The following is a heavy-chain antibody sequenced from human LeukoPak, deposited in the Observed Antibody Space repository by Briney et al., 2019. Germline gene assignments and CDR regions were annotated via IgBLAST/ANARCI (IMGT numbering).Heavy chain of an antibody. D-gene: IGHD6-13*01. CDR3: AKGREHSSDY. V-gene: IGHV3-30*02. CDR2: IWSDGSSQ. CDR1: AFSFSNSG. Sequence: PGGSLGLSCAASAFSFSNSGMHWVRQAPGKGLEWVAFIWSDGSSQYYADSVKGRFTISRDNSRNTLYLQMNSLRAEDTAVYYCAKGREHSSDYWGQGTLVTVSS. J-gene: IGHJ4*02.